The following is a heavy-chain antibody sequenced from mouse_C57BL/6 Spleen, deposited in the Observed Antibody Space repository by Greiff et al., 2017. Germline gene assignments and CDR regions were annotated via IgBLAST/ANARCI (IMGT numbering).Heavy chain of an antibody. Sequence: EVQVVESEGGLVQPGSSMKLSCTASGFTFSDYYMAWVRQVPEKGLEWVANINYDGSSTYYLDSLKSRFIISRDNAKNILYLQMSSLKSEDTATYYCAREGTMITDFDVWGTGTTVTVSS. CDR3: AREGTMITDFDV. J-gene: IGHJ1*03. CDR1: GFTFSDYY. V-gene: IGHV5-16*01. D-gene: IGHD2-4*01. CDR2: INYDGSST.